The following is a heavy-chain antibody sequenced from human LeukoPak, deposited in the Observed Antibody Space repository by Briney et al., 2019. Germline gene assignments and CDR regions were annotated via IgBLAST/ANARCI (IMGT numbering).Heavy chain of an antibody. CDR3: ARFTIFGVVKDY. Sequence: PSETLSLTCSVSGGSIRSNSYYWGWIRQPPGKGLEWIGSIHYSGSTYYNPSLKSRVSISVDTSKNQFSLKLSSVTATDTAVYYCARFTIFGVVKDYWGQGTLVTVSS. D-gene: IGHD3-3*01. J-gene: IGHJ4*02. V-gene: IGHV4-39*07. CDR1: GGSIRSNSYY. CDR2: IHYSGST.